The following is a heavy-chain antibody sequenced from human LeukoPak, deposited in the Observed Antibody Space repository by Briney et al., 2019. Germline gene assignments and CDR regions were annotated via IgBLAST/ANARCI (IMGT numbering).Heavy chain of an antibody. Sequence: GGSLRLSCAASGFTFSSYAMHWVRQAPGKGLEWVAVISYDGSNKYYADSVKSRFTISRDNSKNTLYLQMNSLRAEDTAVYYCARAQLEGPVGVLYYGMDVWGKGTTVTVSS. CDR3: ARAQLEGPVGVLYYGMDV. V-gene: IGHV3-30*04. D-gene: IGHD1-1*01. CDR1: GFTFSSYA. J-gene: IGHJ6*04. CDR2: ISYDGSNK.